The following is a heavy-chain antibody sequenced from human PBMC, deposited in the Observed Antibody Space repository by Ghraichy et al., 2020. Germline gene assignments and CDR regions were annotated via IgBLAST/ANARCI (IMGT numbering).Heavy chain of an antibody. CDR2: ISSSSTI. CDR3: ARSRELEVGVDY. D-gene: IGHD1-26*01. V-gene: IGHV3-48*01. Sequence: GGSLRLSCAASGFTFSSYSMNWVRQAPGKGLEWVSYISSSSTIYYADSVKGRFIISRDNAKNSLYLQMNSLRAEDTAVYYCARSRELEVGVDYWGQGTLVTVSS. CDR1: GFTFSSYS. J-gene: IGHJ4*02.